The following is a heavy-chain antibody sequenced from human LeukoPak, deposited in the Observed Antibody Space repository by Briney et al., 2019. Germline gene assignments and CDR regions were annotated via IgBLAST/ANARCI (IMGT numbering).Heavy chain of an antibody. J-gene: IGHJ4*02. Sequence: ASVKVSCKASGYTFTSYDINWVRQATGQGLEWMGWMNPNSGNTGYAQKFQGRVTMTRDMSTSTVYMELSSLRSDDTAVYHCARGFDWLEYYFDYWGQGTLVNVSS. D-gene: IGHD3-9*01. CDR2: MNPNSGNT. V-gene: IGHV1-8*02. CDR1: GYTFTSYD. CDR3: ARGFDWLEYYFDY.